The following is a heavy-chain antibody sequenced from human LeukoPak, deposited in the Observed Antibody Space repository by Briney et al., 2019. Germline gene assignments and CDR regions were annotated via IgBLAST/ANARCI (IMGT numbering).Heavy chain of an antibody. Sequence: SETLSLTCTVSGGSVNSYYLSWIRQPAGKTLEWIGRIYDGGSTNYNPSLKSRVTMSVDTSKNQFSLKLSSVTAADTAVYYCARRGGWLRSRVYYFDYWGQGTLVTVSS. V-gene: IGHV4-4*07. CDR2: IYDGGST. D-gene: IGHD5-12*01. CDR1: GGSVNSYY. J-gene: IGHJ4*02. CDR3: ARRGGWLRSRVYYFDY.